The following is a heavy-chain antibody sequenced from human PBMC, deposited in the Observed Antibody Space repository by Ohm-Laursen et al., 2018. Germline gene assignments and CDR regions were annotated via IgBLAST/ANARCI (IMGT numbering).Heavy chain of an antibody. CDR1: GFTFSSYG. D-gene: IGHD1-26*01. CDR3: AKDRFKVGATPQVP. V-gene: IGHV3-30*18. CDR2: ISYDGSNK. Sequence: SLRLSCAAPGFTFSSYGMHWVRQAPGKGLEWVAVISYDGSNKYYADSVKGRFTISRDNSKNTLYLQMNSLRAEDTAVYYCAKDRFKVGATPQVPWGQGTLVTVSS. J-gene: IGHJ5*02.